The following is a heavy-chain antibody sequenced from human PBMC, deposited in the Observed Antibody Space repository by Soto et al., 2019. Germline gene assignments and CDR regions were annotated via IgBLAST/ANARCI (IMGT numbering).Heavy chain of an antibody. Sequence: GSLRLSGAASVFTCSSHRMNWVRQGPGKGLEWVSYIRTISSTIYYAGSVKGRFTISRDNSKNSLYVQMNSLRDEDTAVYYCARDRGISQPVDWFDPWGQGTLVTVSS. CDR3: ARDRGISQPVDWFDP. CDR1: VFTCSSHR. CDR2: IRTISSTI. D-gene: IGHD3-16*01. V-gene: IGHV3-48*02. J-gene: IGHJ5*02.